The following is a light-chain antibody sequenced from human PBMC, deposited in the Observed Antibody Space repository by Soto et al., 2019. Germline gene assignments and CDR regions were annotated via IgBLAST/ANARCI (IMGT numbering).Light chain of an antibody. J-gene: IGLJ1*01. Sequence: QSVLAQPASVSGSPGQSITISCTGTSSDVGGYNYVSWYQQHPGKAPKLMIYEVSNRPSGVSNRFSGSKSGNTASLTISELQAEDEADYYCSSYTSRSTLDVFGTGTKVTV. CDR2: EVS. V-gene: IGLV2-14*01. CDR1: SSDVGGYNY. CDR3: SSYTSRSTLDV.